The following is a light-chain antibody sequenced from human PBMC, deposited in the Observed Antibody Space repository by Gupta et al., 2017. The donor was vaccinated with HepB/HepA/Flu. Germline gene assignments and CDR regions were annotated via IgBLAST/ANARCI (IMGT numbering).Light chain of an antibody. CDR2: RVS. Sequence: DVVMTQSPVSLPVTLGQPASISCRSSQSLVHRDENTYLNWFQQRPGQSPRRLIYRVSNRDSGVPDRFSGSGSGTDFTLRISRVDAEDVGVYYCMQAIHWPWTFGQGTKVEIK. J-gene: IGKJ1*01. V-gene: IGKV2-30*02. CDR3: MQAIHWPWT. CDR1: QSLVHRDENTY.